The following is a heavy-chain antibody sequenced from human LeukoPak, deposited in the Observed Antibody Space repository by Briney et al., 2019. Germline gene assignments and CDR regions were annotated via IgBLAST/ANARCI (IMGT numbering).Heavy chain of an antibody. V-gene: IGHV4-34*01. CDR2: INHSGST. Sequence: PSETLSLTCAVYGGSFSGYYWSWTRQPPGKGLEWIGEINHSGSTNYNPSLKSRVTISVDTSKNQFSLKLSSVTAADTAVYYCAREVHDYVWGSYQPVDYWGRGPLVTVSS. J-gene: IGHJ4*02. CDR1: GGSFSGYY. CDR3: AREVHDYVWGSYQPVDY. D-gene: IGHD3-16*02.